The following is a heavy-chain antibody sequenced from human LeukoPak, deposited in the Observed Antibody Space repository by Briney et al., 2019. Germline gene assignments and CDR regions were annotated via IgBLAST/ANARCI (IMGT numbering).Heavy chain of an antibody. Sequence: SETLSLTCAVYGGSFSGYYWSWIRQPPGKGLEWIGEINHSGSTNYNPSLKSRVTISVDTSKNQFSLKLSSVTAAGTAVYYCARGSRWELPLDYWGQGTLVTVSS. J-gene: IGHJ4*02. V-gene: IGHV4-34*01. CDR2: INHSGST. D-gene: IGHD1-26*01. CDR1: GGSFSGYY. CDR3: ARGSRWELPLDY.